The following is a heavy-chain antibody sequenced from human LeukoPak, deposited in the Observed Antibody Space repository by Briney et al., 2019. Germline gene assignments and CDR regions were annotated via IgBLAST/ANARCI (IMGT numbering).Heavy chain of an antibody. CDR1: GGSLGPCYY. V-gene: IGHV4-39*07. D-gene: IGHD6-19*01. Sequence: SETLSLTCTVSGGSLGPCYYWGWIRQPPGKGLEWIGTFYYGGTTFYSPSLKSRVTISGDTSKDQFSLKLSSVTAADTAVYYCARDWDSGWSHDAFDIWGQGTMVTVSS. CDR2: FYYGGTT. CDR3: ARDWDSGWSHDAFDI. J-gene: IGHJ3*02.